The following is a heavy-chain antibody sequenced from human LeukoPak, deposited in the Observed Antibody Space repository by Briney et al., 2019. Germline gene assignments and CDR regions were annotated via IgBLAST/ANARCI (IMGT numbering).Heavy chain of an antibody. CDR3: AKGGQRYDFWRFAY. V-gene: IGHV3-23*01. D-gene: IGHD3-3*01. CDR1: GFTFSDSA. CDR2: ISGSGGST. J-gene: IGHJ4*02. Sequence: PGESLRLSCAASGFTFSDSAMNWVRQAPGKGLEWISSISGSGGSTYYADAVKGRWTISRDNSRNTVFLQMNSLRAEDTAFYYCAKGGQRYDFWRFAYRAQGTLVTVSS.